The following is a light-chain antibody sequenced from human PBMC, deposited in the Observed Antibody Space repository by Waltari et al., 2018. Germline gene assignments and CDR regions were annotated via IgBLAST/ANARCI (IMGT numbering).Light chain of an antibody. CDR3: QHYGISFPVT. V-gene: IGKV3-20*01. CDR2: ATS. J-gene: IGKJ5*01. CDR1: QSVGSSD. Sequence: EIVLAQSPDTLSLSPRETATLSCRASQSVGSSDLIWYQQKPGQAPRLLIFATSYRATGIPDRFSGSGSGTDFTLTISRLEPEDVAIYYCQHYGISFPVTFGQGTRLEIK.